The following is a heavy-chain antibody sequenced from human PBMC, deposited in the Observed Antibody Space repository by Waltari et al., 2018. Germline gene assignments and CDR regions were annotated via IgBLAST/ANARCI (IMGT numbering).Heavy chain of an antibody. V-gene: IGHV4-38-2*02. Sequence: QVQLQESGPGLAKPSETLSLICSVSGYSISSGYYWGWIRQPPGKGLEWLGSVFHSGTFYNPSLRSRVTISLDTSKNQFSLKVSSVTASDTAVYFCARSASNFFDPWGQGALVTVSS. CDR3: ARSASNFFDP. D-gene: IGHD3-3*01. CDR1: GYSISSGYY. CDR2: VFHSGT. J-gene: IGHJ5*02.